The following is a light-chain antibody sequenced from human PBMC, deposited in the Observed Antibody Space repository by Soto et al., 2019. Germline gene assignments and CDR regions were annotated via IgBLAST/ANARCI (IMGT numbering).Light chain of an antibody. CDR1: QSFISY. V-gene: IGKV3-11*01. CDR2: DAS. Sequence: EIVLTQSPGTLSLSPGERATLSYRASQSFISYLAWYQQKPGQAPRLLIYDASKRATGIPARFSGRGSGTDCTLTISSLEPEDFAVYYCQQRSIWPPVITFGQGTRLEIK. CDR3: QQRSIWPPVIT. J-gene: IGKJ5*01.